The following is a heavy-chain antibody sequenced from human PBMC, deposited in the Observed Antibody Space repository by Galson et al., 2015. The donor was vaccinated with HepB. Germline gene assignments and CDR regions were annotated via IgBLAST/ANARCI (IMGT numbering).Heavy chain of an antibody. Sequence: SVKVSCKASGYTFTGYYMHWVRQAPGQGLEWMGWINPNSGGTNYAQKFQGGVTMTRDTSISTAYMELSRLRSDDTAVYYCARSIFGVVMLRFDPWGQGTLVTVSS. J-gene: IGHJ5*02. CDR2: INPNSGGT. V-gene: IGHV1-2*02. CDR3: ARSIFGVVMLRFDP. D-gene: IGHD3-3*01. CDR1: GYTFTGYY.